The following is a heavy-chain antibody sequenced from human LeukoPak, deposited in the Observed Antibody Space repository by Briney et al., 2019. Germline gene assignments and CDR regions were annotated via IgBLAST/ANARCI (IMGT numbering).Heavy chain of an antibody. D-gene: IGHD3-9*01. Sequence: GGSLRLSCAVSGFTFSSYWMNWVRQAPGKGLEWVSSISRRSSHIYYADSVKGRFTISRDNAKNSLYLQMNSLRAEDTAVYYCARDQYYDILTGYHYYFDYWGQGTLVTVSS. J-gene: IGHJ4*02. CDR1: GFTFSSYW. V-gene: IGHV3-21*01. CDR3: ARDQYYDILTGYHYYFDY. CDR2: ISRRSSHI.